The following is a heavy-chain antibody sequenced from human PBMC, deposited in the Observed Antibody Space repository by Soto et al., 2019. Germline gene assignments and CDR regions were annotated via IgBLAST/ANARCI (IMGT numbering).Heavy chain of an antibody. Sequence: QLQLQESGPGLVKPSETLSLTCTVSGGSISSSSYYWGWIRQPPGKGLEWIGSIYYSGSTYYNQSLKSRVTISVDTSKHQFSLRLRSVTAAATAVYYCARHTPAISISDHWGQGTLVTVSS. D-gene: IGHD2-15*01. CDR1: GGSISSSSYY. J-gene: IGHJ4*02. CDR2: IYYSGST. V-gene: IGHV4-39*01. CDR3: ARHTPAISISDH.